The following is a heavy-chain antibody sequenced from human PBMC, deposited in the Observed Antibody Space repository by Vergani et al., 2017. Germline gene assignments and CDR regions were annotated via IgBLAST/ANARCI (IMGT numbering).Heavy chain of an antibody. CDR3: ARDFSAYCSSINCHFAY. V-gene: IGHV3-23*01. CDR1: GFTFSSYA. D-gene: IGHD2-2*01. J-gene: IGHJ4*02. CDR2: ISGSGGST. Sequence: EVQLLESGGGLVQPGGSLRLSCAASGFTFSSYAMSWVRQAPGKGLEWVSAISGSGGSTYYADSVKGRFTISRDNAENSLHLQMNSLRAEDTAVYYCARDFSAYCSSINCHFAYWGQGALVTVSS.